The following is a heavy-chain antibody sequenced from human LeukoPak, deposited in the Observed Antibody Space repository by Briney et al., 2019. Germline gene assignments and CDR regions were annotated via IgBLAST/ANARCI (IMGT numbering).Heavy chain of an antibody. Sequence: GGSLRLSCAASGFTFSSYAMSWVRQAPGKGLEWVSAISGSGGSTYYADSVKGRFTISRDNSKNSLYLQMNSLRAEDTAVYYCAKDYTAMVSGDAFDIWGQGTMVTVSS. CDR2: ISGSGGST. D-gene: IGHD5-18*01. CDR3: AKDYTAMVSGDAFDI. V-gene: IGHV3-23*01. J-gene: IGHJ3*02. CDR1: GFTFSSYA.